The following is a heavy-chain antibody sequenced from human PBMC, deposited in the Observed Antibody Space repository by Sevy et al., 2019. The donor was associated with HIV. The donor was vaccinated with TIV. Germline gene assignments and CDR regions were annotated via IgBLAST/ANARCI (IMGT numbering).Heavy chain of an antibody. CDR2: ISYDGSYK. CDR3: AKDSGYSINWYPAY. J-gene: IGHJ4*02. V-gene: IGHV3-30*18. CDR1: GFTFRSDG. D-gene: IGHD6-13*01. Sequence: GGSLRLSCAASGFTFRSDGMHWVRQAPGKGLEWVAVISYDGSYKYYGDSVKGRFTISRDNSKNMLYLQMSSLRPEDTAVYYCAKDSGYSINWYPAYWGQGTLVTVSS.